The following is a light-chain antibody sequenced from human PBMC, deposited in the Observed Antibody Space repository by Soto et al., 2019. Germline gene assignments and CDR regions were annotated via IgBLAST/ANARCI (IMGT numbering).Light chain of an antibody. V-gene: IGKV3-11*01. CDR1: QSVSSN. CDR2: GAS. J-gene: IGKJ1*01. Sequence: EIVMTQSPATLSVSPGERATLSCRASQSVSSNLAWYQQKPGQAPRLLIYGASTRATGIPARFSGSGSGTDFTLTISNLEPEDFAVYYCQQRSDWPPVWTFGQGTKVDI. CDR3: QQRSDWPPVWT.